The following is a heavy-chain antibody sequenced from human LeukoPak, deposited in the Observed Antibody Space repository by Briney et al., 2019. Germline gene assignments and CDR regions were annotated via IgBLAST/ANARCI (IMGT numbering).Heavy chain of an antibody. CDR1: GYTFTSYY. Sequence: GASVKVSCKASGYTFTSYYIHWVRQAPGQGLEWMGIINPSGGSTSYAQKFQGRVTMTSDTSTSTAYMELRSLTYDDTAVYYCARAGYCGDGGCRGGSAFDVWGQGTMVTVSS. V-gene: IGHV1-46*01. CDR3: ARAGYCGDGGCRGGSAFDV. CDR2: INPSGGST. J-gene: IGHJ3*01. D-gene: IGHD2-15*01.